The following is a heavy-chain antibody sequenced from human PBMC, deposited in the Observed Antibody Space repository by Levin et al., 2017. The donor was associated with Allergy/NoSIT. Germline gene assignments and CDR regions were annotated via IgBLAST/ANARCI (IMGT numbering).Heavy chain of an antibody. CDR1: GYTFTGYY. V-gene: IGHV1-2*02. CDR3: ARDREDTTMLTLGFCQY. CDR2: INPNSGDT. Sequence: ASVKVSCKASGYTFTGYYVHWVRQAPGQGLEWMGWINPNSGDTNYAPKFQGRVTMTRETSISTAYMELSGLRSDDTAVYFCARDREDTTMLTLGFCQYWGQGTLVTVSS. D-gene: IGHD5-18*01. J-gene: IGHJ1*01.